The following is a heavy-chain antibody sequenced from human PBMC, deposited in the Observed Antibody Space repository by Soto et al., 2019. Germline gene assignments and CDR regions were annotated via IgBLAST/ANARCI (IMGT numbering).Heavy chain of an antibody. V-gene: IGHV3-23*01. CDR2: VSANADGT. J-gene: IGHJ4*02. CDR3: SKGRLSFDF. Sequence: GGSLRLSCAASGFIFSNYAMNWVRQAPGKGLEWDSFVSANADGTFYADSVKGRFNISRDNSKNTLYLQMNNLRAEDTAIYYCSKGRLSFDFWGQGTLVTVSS. CDR1: GFIFSNYA.